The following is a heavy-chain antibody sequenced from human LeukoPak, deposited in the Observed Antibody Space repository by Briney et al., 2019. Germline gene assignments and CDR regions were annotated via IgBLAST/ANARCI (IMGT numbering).Heavy chain of an antibody. CDR3: ARVGIAVAGYDAFDI. V-gene: IGHV4-34*01. D-gene: IGHD6-19*01. CDR1: GGPFSRYY. CDR2: INHSGST. Sequence: SDTLSLTCAVYGGPFSRYYWSWIRKPPWKGLEWIGEINHSGSTNYNPSLKSRVTISVDTSKNQFSLKLSSVPAADTAVYYCARVGIAVAGYDAFDIWGQGTMVTVSS. J-gene: IGHJ3*02.